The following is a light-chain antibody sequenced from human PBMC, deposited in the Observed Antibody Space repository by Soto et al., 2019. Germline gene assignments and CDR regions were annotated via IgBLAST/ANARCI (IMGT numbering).Light chain of an antibody. Sequence: EIVLTQSPGTLSLSPGERATLSCRDSQSVSSSSLAWYQQKPGDAPRHRSYGAYSRATGIPDRFSGTGSGTDFTLTISRLEPEDFAVYYCQPYGSSQYTFGQATKLEIK. CDR1: QSVSSSS. CDR2: GAY. J-gene: IGKJ2*01. V-gene: IGKV3-20*01. CDR3: QPYGSSQYT.